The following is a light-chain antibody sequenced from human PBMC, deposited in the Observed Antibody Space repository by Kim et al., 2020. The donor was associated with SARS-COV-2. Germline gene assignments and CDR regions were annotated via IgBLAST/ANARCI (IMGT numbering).Light chain of an antibody. CDR1: LMDVGGYNY. V-gene: IGLV2-8*01. CDR3: SSYAGSNNLV. J-gene: IGLJ2*01. CDR2: EVS. Sequence: HSVHLSGAETLMDVGGYNYFSWDQQHPGKAPKLMIYEVSKRPSGVPDRFSGSKSGNTASLTVSGLQAEDEADYYCSSYAGSNNLVFGGGTKLTVL.